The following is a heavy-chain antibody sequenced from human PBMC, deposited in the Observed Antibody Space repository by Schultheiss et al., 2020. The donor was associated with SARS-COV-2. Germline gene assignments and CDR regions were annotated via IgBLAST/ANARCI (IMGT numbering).Heavy chain of an antibody. CDR2: IYYSGST. CDR1: GGSISSYY. J-gene: IGHJ6*02. CDR3: ARYLRQQLVSGMDV. Sequence: GSLRLSCTVSGGSISSYYWSWIRQPPGKGLEWIGYIYYSGSTNYNPSLKSRVTISVDTSKNQFSLKLSSVTAADTAVYYCARYLRQQLVSGMDVWGQGTTVTVSS. V-gene: IGHV4-59*08. D-gene: IGHD6-13*01.